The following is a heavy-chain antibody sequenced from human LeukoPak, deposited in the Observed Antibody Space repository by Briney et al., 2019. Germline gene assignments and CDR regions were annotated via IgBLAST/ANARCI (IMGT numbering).Heavy chain of an antibody. CDR3: ARDSGSYPSDY. Sequence: ASVKVSCKASGYTFTSYYMHWVRQAPGQGLKWMGIINPSGGSTSYAQKFQGRVTMTRDTSTSTVYMELSSLRSEDTAVYYCARDSGSYPSDYWGQGTLVTVSS. J-gene: IGHJ4*02. D-gene: IGHD1-26*01. V-gene: IGHV1-46*03. CDR2: INPSGGST. CDR1: GYTFTSYY.